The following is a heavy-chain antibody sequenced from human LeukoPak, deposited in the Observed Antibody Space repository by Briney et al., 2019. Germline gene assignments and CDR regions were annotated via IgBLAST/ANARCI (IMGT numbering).Heavy chain of an antibody. CDR2: ISGSGGNT. J-gene: IGHJ4*02. CDR1: GFSFSSYA. Sequence: PGGSLRLSCAASGFSFSSYAMSWVRQAPGKGLEWVSAISGSGGNTYYGDSVKGRFTISRDNSKNTLYLQMNSLRAEDTAVYYCARYCSNGVCYDYWGQGTLVTVSS. V-gene: IGHV3-23*01. D-gene: IGHD2-8*01. CDR3: ARYCSNGVCYDY.